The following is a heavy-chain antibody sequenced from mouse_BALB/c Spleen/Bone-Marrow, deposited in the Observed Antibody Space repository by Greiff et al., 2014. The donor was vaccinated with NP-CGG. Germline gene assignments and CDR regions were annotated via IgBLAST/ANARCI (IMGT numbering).Heavy chain of an antibody. V-gene: IGHV7-3*02. CDR3: ARDTTVVPYWYFDV. J-gene: IGHJ1*01. CDR2: IRNKANGYTT. Sequence: VQLKESGGGLVQPGGSLRLSCATSGFTFTDYYMSWVRQPPGKALEWLGFIRNKANGYTTEYSASVKGRFTISRDNSQSILYLQMNTLRAEDSAPYYCARDTTVVPYWYFDVWGAGTTVTVSS. CDR1: GFTFTDYY. D-gene: IGHD1-1*01.